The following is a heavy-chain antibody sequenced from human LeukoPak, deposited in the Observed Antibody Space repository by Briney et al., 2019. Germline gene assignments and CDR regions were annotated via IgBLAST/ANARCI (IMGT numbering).Heavy chain of an antibody. D-gene: IGHD1-20*01. J-gene: IGHJ6*03. CDR2: ISSSGTII. CDR1: GFTFSSYE. CDR3: ARGDRYDWDYYYYMDV. V-gene: IGHV3-48*03. Sequence: GGSLRLSCAASGFTFSSYEMNWVRQAPGKGLEWVSYISSSGTIIYYADSVKGRFTISRDNAKNSLYLQMNSLRAEDTAVHYCARGDRYDWDYYYYMDVWGKGTTVTISS.